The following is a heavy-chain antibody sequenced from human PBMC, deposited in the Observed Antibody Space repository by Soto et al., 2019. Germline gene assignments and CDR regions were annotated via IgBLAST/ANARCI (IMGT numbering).Heavy chain of an antibody. CDR3: ARQQWLVLNAFDI. Sequence: PSETLSLTCGVYRGSFSGYYWSWIRQPPGKGLEWIGYIYYSGSTNYNPSLKSRVTISVDTSKNQFSLKLSSVTAADTAVYYCARQQWLVLNAFDIWGQGTMVTVS. CDR1: RGSFSGYY. D-gene: IGHD6-19*01. J-gene: IGHJ3*02. V-gene: IGHV4-59*01. CDR2: IYYSGST.